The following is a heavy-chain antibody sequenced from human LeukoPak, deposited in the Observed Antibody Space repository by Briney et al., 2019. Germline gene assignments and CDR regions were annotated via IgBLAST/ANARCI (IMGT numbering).Heavy chain of an antibody. CDR3: ARHSDRWRYAMDI. J-gene: IGHJ6*02. CDR2: IYQSGST. D-gene: IGHD1-26*01. Sequence: SETLSLTCTVSGGSISFYWSWFRQSPGKGLEWIGQIYQSGSTDYNPSLRSRVTISRDTSKNQFSLQLTSVTAADTAVYYCARHSDRWRYAMDIWGQGTTVTVFS. V-gene: IGHV4-59*08. CDR1: GGSISFY.